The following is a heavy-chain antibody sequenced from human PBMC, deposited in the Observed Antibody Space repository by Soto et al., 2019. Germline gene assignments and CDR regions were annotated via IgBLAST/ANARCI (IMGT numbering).Heavy chain of an antibody. Sequence: EVQLVESGGGLVQPGGSLRLFCAASGITFSNYWMTWVRQAPGKGLEWVANIKQDGSEKYYVDSVKGRFTISRDNAKNSLYLQMNSLRAEDTAVYYCARCDSSSWTNYYFYYYMDVWGKGTTVTVSS. J-gene: IGHJ6*03. D-gene: IGHD6-13*01. V-gene: IGHV3-7*01. CDR2: IKQDGSEK. CDR3: ARCDSSSWTNYYFYYYMDV. CDR1: GITFSNYW.